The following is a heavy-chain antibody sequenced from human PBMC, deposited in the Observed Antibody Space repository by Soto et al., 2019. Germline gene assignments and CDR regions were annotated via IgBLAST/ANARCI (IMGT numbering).Heavy chain of an antibody. Sequence: PSETLSLTCSASGGSITSSSHFWGWVRQPPGKGLEWIGTIYFTGNTYYTPSLKSQLTMSIDTSKNEFSLRLNSVTAADTAEYYCAGQTFTIAAASYGRSNWFDPWGPGTLVTVSS. J-gene: IGHJ5*02. V-gene: IGHV4-39*01. CDR1: GGSITSSSHF. CDR2: IYFTGNT. D-gene: IGHD6-25*01. CDR3: AGQTFTIAAASYGRSNWFDP.